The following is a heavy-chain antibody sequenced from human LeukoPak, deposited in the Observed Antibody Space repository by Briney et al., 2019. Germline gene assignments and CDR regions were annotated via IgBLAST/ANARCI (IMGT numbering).Heavy chain of an antibody. CDR2: IYPDHSYI. CDR1: GYSFTSYW. J-gene: IGHJ4*02. V-gene: IGHV5-51*01. CDR3: ARWGGATLTSLYFDL. D-gene: IGHD3-16*01. Sequence: KFGESLKISCKGSGYSFTSYWIGWVRQMPGKGLEWMAIIYPDHSYITYSQSFQGQVTISADKSINTAYLQWSSLKASDTAIYYCARWGGATLTSLYFDLWGQGTLVTVSS.